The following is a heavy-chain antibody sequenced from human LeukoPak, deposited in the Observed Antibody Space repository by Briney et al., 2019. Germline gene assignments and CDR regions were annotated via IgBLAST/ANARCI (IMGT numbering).Heavy chain of an antibody. CDR2: IYSGGST. CDR3: ARERAVYYYDSSGYYFYYYYGMDV. J-gene: IGHJ6*02. CDR1: GFTVSSNY. Sequence: GGSLRLSCAASGFTVSSNYMSWVRQAPGKGLEWVSVIYSGGSTYYADSVKGRFTIPRDNSKNTLYLQMNSLRAEDTAVYYCARERAVYYYDSSGYYFYYYYGMDVWGQGTTVTVSS. D-gene: IGHD3-22*01. V-gene: IGHV3-53*01.